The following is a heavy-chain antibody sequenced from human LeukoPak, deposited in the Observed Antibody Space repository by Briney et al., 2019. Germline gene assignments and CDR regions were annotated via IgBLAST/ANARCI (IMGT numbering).Heavy chain of an antibody. Sequence: ASVKVSCKASGYTFTNHLVHWVRQAPGQRLEWMGWISTVNGKTKYSQKFQGRVTFTRDTSADTAYMELSSLSSEDTAVCYCARDRGYSYYYDTSGYFDFWGQGTLVTVSS. CDR1: GYTFTNHL. CDR2: ISTVNGKT. D-gene: IGHD3-22*01. V-gene: IGHV1-3*04. J-gene: IGHJ4*02. CDR3: ARDRGYSYYYDTSGYFDF.